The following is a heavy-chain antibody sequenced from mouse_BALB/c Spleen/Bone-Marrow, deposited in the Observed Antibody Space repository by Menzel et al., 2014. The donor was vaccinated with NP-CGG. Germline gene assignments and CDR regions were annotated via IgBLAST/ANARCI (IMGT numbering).Heavy chain of an antibody. CDR1: GFTFXTYA. V-gene: IGHV10-3*03. Sequence: EVHLVESGGGLVQPKGSLKLSCAASGFTFXTYAMHWVCQAPGKGLEWVARIRSKSNNYATYYADSVKDRFTISRDDSQSMLYLQMNNLKTEDTAMYYCVREDYGRGFAYWGQGTLVTVSA. CDR3: VREDYGRGFAY. D-gene: IGHD1-1*01. CDR2: IRSKSNNYAT. J-gene: IGHJ3*01.